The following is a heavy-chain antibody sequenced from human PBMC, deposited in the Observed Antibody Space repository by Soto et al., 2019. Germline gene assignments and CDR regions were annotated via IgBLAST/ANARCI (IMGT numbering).Heavy chain of an antibody. V-gene: IGHV4-31*03. D-gene: IGHD2-15*01. CDR2: IYYSGST. CDR3: ARDGPYCSGGSCRTPNWLDH. J-gene: IGHJ5*02. Sequence: TLSLTCTVAGGSISSGSYYWSWIRQHRGKGLEWIGYIYYSGSTYYNPSLKSRVTISVDTSKNQFSLKLSSVTAADTAVYYCARDGPYCSGGSCRTPNWLDHWGQGTLVTVSS. CDR1: GGSISSGSYY.